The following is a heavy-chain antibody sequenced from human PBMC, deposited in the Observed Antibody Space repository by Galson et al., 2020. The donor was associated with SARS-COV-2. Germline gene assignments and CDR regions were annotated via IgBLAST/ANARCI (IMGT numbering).Heavy chain of an antibody. CDR3: ARDLAGNWNDR. J-gene: IGHJ4*02. V-gene: IGHV3-48*03. CDR2: ISNSGTTM. D-gene: IGHD1-1*01. Sequence: QLGESLKISCAASGFTSSSFEMNWVRQAPGKGLEWVSYISNSGTTMYYADSVKGRFTISRDNARNSLYLHVNSLRAEDTAVYYCARDLAGNWNDRWGQGTLVAVSS. CDR1: GFTSSSFE.